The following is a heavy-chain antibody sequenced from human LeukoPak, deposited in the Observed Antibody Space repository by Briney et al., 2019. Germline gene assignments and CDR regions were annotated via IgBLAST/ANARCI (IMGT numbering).Heavy chain of an antibody. CDR1: GFTVSNAW. V-gene: IGHV3-21*01. D-gene: IGHD6-13*01. CDR3: ARVSLGAAAGTSR. J-gene: IGHJ4*02. Sequence: GGSLRLSCAASGFTVSNAWMSWARQAPGKGLEWVSSISSSSSYIYYTDSVKGRFTISRDNAKNSLYLQMNSLRADDTAIYYCARVSLGAAAGTSRWGQGTLVTVSS. CDR2: ISSSSSYI.